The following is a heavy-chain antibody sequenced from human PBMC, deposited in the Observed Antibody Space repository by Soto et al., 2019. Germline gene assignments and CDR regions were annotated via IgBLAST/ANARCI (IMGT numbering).Heavy chain of an antibody. CDR1: GYTFTDYD. D-gene: IGHD2-8*02. J-gene: IGHJ4*02. CDR3: ARGRRHVVSQKDY. CDR2: MNPIVGST. V-gene: IGHV1-8*01. Sequence: QVQLVQSGAEVKKPGASVEVSCKASGYTFTDYDITWVRQAPGQGLEWMGWMNPIVGSTGYAQKLQGRVTMTRNTSISTAYMELSSLRSEDTAVYYCARGRRHVVSQKDYWGQGTLVTVSS.